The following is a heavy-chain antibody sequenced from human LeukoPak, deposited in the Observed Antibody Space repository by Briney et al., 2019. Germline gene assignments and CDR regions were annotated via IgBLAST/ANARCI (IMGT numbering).Heavy chain of an antibody. D-gene: IGHD3-16*02. Sequence: SETLSLTCTVSGGSISSYYWSWIRQPPGKGLEWIGEIYHSGSTNYNPSLKSRVTISVDKSKNQFSLKLSSVTAADTAVYYCARFMITFGGVIANWFDPWGQGTLVTVSS. CDR1: GGSISSYY. CDR3: ARFMITFGGVIANWFDP. V-gene: IGHV4-59*12. CDR2: IYHSGST. J-gene: IGHJ5*02.